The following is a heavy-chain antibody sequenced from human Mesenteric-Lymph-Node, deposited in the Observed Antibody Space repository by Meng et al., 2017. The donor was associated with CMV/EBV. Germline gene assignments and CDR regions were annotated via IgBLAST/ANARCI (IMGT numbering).Heavy chain of an antibody. Sequence: GSLRLSCSVSGDSISSYSWSWIRQPPGQGLEWIGNIYYTGSTNYNPALKSRVTISGDKSKNQFSLKLSSVTAADTAVYYCARGAIVVVPAATNWFDPWGQGTLVTVSS. CDR1: GDSISSYS. CDR3: ARGAIVVVPAATNWFDP. V-gene: IGHV4-59*12. CDR2: IYYTGST. J-gene: IGHJ5*02. D-gene: IGHD2-2*01.